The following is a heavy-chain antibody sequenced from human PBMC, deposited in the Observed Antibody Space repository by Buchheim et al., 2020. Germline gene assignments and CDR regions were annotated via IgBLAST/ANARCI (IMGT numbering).Heavy chain of an antibody. Sequence: EVQLVESGGGLVQPGGSLRLSCAASGFNFGSVWMSWVRQAPGKGPEWVASLKQDGGERWYVYSVKGRFTISRDNAENSLFLQMNSLRAEDTAVYYCARVPGIFRYFDSWGQGTL. CDR2: LKQDGGER. CDR3: ARVPGIFRYFDS. V-gene: IGHV3-7*01. D-gene: IGHD2/OR15-2a*01. J-gene: IGHJ4*02. CDR1: GFNFGSVW.